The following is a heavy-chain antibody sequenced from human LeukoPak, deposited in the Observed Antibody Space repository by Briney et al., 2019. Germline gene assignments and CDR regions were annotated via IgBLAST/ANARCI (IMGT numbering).Heavy chain of an antibody. J-gene: IGHJ6*02. CDR3: TRGVRPPHCSSTSCYAGYGMDV. D-gene: IGHD2-2*01. Sequence: PGGSLRLSCAASGFTFSSYGMHWVRQAPGKGLEGVAVIWYDGSNAYYADSVKGRFTISRDNSNNTLYLQMNSLRAEDTAVYYCTRGVRPPHCSSTSCYAGYGMDVWGQGTTVTVSS. V-gene: IGHV3-33*01. CDR1: GFTFSSYG. CDR2: IWYDGSNA.